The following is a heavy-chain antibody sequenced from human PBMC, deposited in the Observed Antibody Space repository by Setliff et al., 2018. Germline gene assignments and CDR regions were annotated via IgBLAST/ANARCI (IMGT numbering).Heavy chain of an antibody. CDR3: ARGLRSSGPYAGGWYYFDF. CDR2: INHSGST. V-gene: IGHV4-34*01. CDR1: GASSKDYY. D-gene: IGHD1-26*01. Sequence: PSETLSLTCAVYGASSKDYYWTWIRQSPGQGLEWIGQINHSGSTTSNPSLKSRVAISVHMSKNQISLDLTSVTAADTGVYYCARGLRSSGPYAGGWYYFDFWGQGILVTVSS. J-gene: IGHJ4*02.